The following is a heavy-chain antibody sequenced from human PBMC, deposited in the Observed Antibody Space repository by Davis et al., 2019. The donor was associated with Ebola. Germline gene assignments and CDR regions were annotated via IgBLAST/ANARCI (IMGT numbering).Heavy chain of an antibody. CDR1: GYSFTSYW. V-gene: IGHV5-10-1*04. CDR2: IDPSDSYT. CDR3: ARGTDGYNPGGYFDS. Sequence: GGSLRLSCKGSGYSFTSYWISWVRQMPGKSLEWMGRIDPSDSYTNYSPSFQGQVTISADKSITTAYLQWSSLKASDTAMYYCARGTDGYNPGGYFDSWGQGTLVTVSS. D-gene: IGHD5-24*01. J-gene: IGHJ4*02.